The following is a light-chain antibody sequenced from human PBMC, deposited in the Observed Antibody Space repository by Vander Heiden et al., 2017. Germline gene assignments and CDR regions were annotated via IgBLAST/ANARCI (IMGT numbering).Light chain of an antibody. CDR1: QSININ. V-gene: IGKV3-15*01. Sequence: ILMTQSPATLSVSPGERATLSCRASQSININLAWYQQKPGQAPRRLIYGASTRATGIPARFIGSGSGTEFTLTISSLQSEDLTVYFCQQYNDWPPSFGQGTKVE. CDR2: GAS. CDR3: QQYNDWPPS. J-gene: IGKJ2*01.